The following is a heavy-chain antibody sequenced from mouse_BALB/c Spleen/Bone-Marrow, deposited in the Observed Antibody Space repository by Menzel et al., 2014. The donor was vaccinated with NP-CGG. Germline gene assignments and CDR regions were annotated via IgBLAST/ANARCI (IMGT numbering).Heavy chain of an antibody. Sequence: VQLKESGGGLVQPGGSLKLSCAASGFDFSRFWMTWARQAPGKGLEWIGEINPDSSTINYTPSLKDKFIISRDNAKNTLYLQMSKVRSEDTALYYCAKNYYYGYVAYWGQGTLVTVSA. CDR1: GFDFSRFW. CDR3: AKNYYYGYVAY. CDR2: INPDSSTI. J-gene: IGHJ3*01. V-gene: IGHV4-1*02. D-gene: IGHD1-2*01.